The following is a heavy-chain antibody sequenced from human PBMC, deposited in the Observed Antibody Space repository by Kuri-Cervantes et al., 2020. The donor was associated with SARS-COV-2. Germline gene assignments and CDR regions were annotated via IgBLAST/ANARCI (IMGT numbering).Heavy chain of an antibody. D-gene: IGHD5-18*01. Sequence: GGSLRLSCAASGFTFSSYSMNWVRQAPGKGLEWVSYISSSGSTIYYADSVKGRFTISRDNAKNSLYLQMNSLRAEDTAVYYCAREKRRGYSYGYAVYWGQGTLVTVSS. CDR3: AREKRRGYSYGYAVY. CDR1: GFTFSSYS. CDR2: ISSSGSTI. J-gene: IGHJ4*02. V-gene: IGHV3-48*04.